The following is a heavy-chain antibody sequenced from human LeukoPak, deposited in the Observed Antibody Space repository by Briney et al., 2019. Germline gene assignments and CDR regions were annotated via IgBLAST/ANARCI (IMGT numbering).Heavy chain of an antibody. CDR1: GYTFSDFY. D-gene: IGHD2-2*01. CDR3: ARDTLSNSWYYFDY. CDR2: IHPNSGGT. V-gene: IGHV1-2*02. J-gene: IGHJ4*02. Sequence: ASVEVSCTASGYTFSDFYVHWVRKAPGQGLEWMGWIHPNSGGTNYAQSLQGRVTMTRDRSISTAYMELSRLTSDDTAVYYCARDTLSNSWYYFDYWGQGTLVTVSS.